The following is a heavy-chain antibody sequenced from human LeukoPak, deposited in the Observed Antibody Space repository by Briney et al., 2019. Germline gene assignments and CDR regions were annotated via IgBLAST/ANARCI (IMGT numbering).Heavy chain of an antibody. CDR1: GGTFSSST. D-gene: IGHD2-2*01. CDR3: ARWAGYCSSTTCYPPFDY. J-gene: IGHJ4*02. CDR2: IIPLFGTP. V-gene: IGHV1-69*13. Sequence: SVKVSCKASGGTFSSSTINWVRQAPGQGLEWVGGIIPLFGTPNYEQNFQGRVTITADGSMSTVYMELSSLRSEDTAVYYCARWAGYCSSTTCYPPFDYWGQGTLVTVSS.